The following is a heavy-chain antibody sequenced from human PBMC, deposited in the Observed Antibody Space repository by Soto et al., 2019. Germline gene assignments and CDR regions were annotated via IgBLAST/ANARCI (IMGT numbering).Heavy chain of an antibody. D-gene: IGHD6-25*01. V-gene: IGHV2-26*01. CDR3: ARISGNSAYYYYYGMDV. CDR1: GFSLNSTRMG. J-gene: IGHJ6*02. Sequence: QVTLKESGPALVKPTETLTLTCTFYGFSLNSTRMGVSWIRQPPGKALEWLAHIFSNAEKSYSTSLKSRRTISKDTSKSQVVLTMTNMDPVDTATDDCARISGNSAYYYYYGMDVWGRGHTVTVS. CDR2: IFSNAEK.